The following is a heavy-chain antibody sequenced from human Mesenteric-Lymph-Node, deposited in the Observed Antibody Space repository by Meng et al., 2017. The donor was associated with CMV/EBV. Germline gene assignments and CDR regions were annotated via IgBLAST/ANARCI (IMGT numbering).Heavy chain of an antibody. CDR2: INPNSGGT. CDR1: GYTFTGYY. V-gene: IGHV1-2*04. J-gene: IGHJ4*02. CDR3: ARALDTAMAESSFDY. Sequence: SGYTFTGYYMHWVRPAPGQGLEWMGWINPNSGGTNYAQKFQGWVTMTRDTSISTAYMELSRLRSDDTAVYCCARALDTAMAESSFDYWGQGTLVTVSS. D-gene: IGHD5-18*01.